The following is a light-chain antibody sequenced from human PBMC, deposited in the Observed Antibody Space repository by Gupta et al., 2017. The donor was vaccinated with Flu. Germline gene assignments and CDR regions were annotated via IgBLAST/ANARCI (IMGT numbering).Light chain of an antibody. Sequence: GDRVTITCRTSQSISSYLNWYQQKPGKAPKLLIYAASSLHSGVPSRFSCSGSGTDFTLTISSLQPEDFATYYCQQSYSSPSITFGQGTRLEI. V-gene: IGKV1-39*01. CDR3: QQSYSSPSIT. CDR2: AAS. J-gene: IGKJ5*01. CDR1: QSISSY.